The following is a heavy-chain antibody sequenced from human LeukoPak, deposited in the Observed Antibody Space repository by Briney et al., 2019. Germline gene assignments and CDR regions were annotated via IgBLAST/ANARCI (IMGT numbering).Heavy chain of an antibody. J-gene: IGHJ4*02. CDR3: ATTSMYYDTLTGYYRY. D-gene: IGHD3-9*01. CDR1: RGSLSGFY. Sequence: PSETLSLTCAVFRGSLSGFYWSWIRQPPGKGLEWIGEINHSGSTNYNPSLKSRVTISLDKSKNQFSLKLSSVTAADTAVYYCATTSMYYDTLTGYYRYWGQGTVVTVSS. CDR2: INHSGST. V-gene: IGHV4-34*01.